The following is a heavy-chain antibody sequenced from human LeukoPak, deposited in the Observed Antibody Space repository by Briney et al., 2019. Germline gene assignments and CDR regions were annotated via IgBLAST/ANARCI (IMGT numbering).Heavy chain of an antibody. V-gene: IGHV3-7*03. D-gene: IGHD5-12*01. CDR1: GFTFSSYW. CDR2: IKQDGSEK. CDR3: AKNSQRGYSGYDEGLFDY. J-gene: IGHJ4*02. Sequence: PGGSLRLSCAASGFTFSSYWMSWVRQAPGKGLEWVANIKQDGSEKYYVDSVKGRFTISRDNAKNSLYLQMNSLRAEDTAVYYCAKNSQRGYSGYDEGLFDYWGQGTLVTVSS.